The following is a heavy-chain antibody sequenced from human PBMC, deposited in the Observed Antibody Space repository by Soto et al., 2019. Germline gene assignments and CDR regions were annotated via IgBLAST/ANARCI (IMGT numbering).Heavy chain of an antibody. J-gene: IGHJ6*03. CDR3: ARLYGHYMDV. V-gene: IGHV4-34*01. D-gene: IGHD4-17*01. CDR1: GGSFSGYY. Sequence: SETLSLTCAVYGGSFSGYYWSWIRQPPGKGLEWIGEINHSGSTNYNPSLKSRVTISVDTSKNQFSLKASDTAMYYCARLYGHYMDVWGKGTTVTVSS. CDR2: INHSGST.